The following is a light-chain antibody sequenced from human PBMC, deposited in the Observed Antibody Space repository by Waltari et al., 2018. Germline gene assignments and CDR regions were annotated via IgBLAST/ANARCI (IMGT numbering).Light chain of an antibody. V-gene: IGKV3-20*01. Sequence: EIVLTQSPGTLSLSPGERATLSCSASQTVRTTYLAWYQQKPGQAPTLLIYGASSRATGSPDRFSGSGSGTDFSLTISSLEPEDFAVYYCQQYDISPLTFGRGTKVEIK. CDR2: GAS. CDR1: QTVRTTY. J-gene: IGKJ4*01. CDR3: QQYDISPLT.